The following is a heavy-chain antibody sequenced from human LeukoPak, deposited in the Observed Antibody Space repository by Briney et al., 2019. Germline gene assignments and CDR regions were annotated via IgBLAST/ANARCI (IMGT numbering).Heavy chain of an antibody. CDR2: IYFTGST. J-gene: IGHJ5*02. Sequence: SETLSLTCTVSGGSINSNSFYWGWIRHPPGKELEWIGSIYFTGSTYYNPSLKSRVIISVDTSKNQFSLKLRSMTAADTAVYYCARHLVVGRFDPWGQGTLVTVSS. V-gene: IGHV4-39*01. CDR1: GGSINSNSFY. CDR3: ARHLVVGRFDP. D-gene: IGHD3-10*01.